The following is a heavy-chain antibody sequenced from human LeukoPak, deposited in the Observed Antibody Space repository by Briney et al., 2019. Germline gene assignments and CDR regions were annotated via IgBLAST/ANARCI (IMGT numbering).Heavy chain of an antibody. V-gene: IGHV4-59*01. D-gene: IGHD3-22*01. J-gene: IGHJ6*03. Sequence: SETLSLTCAVYGGSFSGYYWSWIRQPPGKGLEWIGYIYYSGSTNYNPSLKSRVTISVDTSKNQFSLKLSSVTAADTAVYYCAREKADDSSGYIYYYMDVWGKGTTVTISS. CDR2: IYYSGST. CDR1: GGSFSGYY. CDR3: AREKADDSSGYIYYYMDV.